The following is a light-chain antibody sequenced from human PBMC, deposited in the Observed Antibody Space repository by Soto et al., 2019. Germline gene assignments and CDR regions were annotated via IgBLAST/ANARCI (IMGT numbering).Light chain of an antibody. Sequence: QSVLTQSPSASGSPGQSVTISCTGTSSDVGGYNYVSWYQQHPGKAPKIMIYEVNKRPSGVPDRFSGSKSGNTASLTVSGLQAEDEADYYCSSYAGSNNFNVIFGGGTKLTVL. CDR3: SSYAGSNNFNVI. CDR1: SSDVGGYNY. V-gene: IGLV2-8*01. CDR2: EVN. J-gene: IGLJ2*01.